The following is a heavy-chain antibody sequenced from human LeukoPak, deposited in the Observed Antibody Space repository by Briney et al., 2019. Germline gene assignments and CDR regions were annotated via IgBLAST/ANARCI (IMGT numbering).Heavy chain of an antibody. J-gene: IGHJ6*03. Sequence: ASVKVSCKASGYTFTSYDINWVRQATGQGLEWMGWMNPNSGNTGYAQKFQGRVTITRNTSISTAYMELSSLRSEDTAVYYCARGPFLAITGEYYYYMDVWGKGTTVTVSS. CDR3: ARGPFLAITGEYYYYMDV. V-gene: IGHV1-8*03. CDR1: GYTFTSYD. CDR2: MNPNSGNT. D-gene: IGHD1-20*01.